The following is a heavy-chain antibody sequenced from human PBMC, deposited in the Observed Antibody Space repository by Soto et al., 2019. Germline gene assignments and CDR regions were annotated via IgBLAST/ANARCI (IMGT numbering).Heavy chain of an antibody. D-gene: IGHD2-15*01. Sequence: SETLSLTCSVSGGSMNSYYWSWIRQPPEKGLEWIGYIYYSGTINYNPSLKSRVTISVDTSKNQFSLILTSVTAADTAVYYCARGSGGNRWYYDYGGQGTLVTVSS. J-gene: IGHJ4*02. V-gene: IGHV4-59*01. CDR1: GGSMNSYY. CDR3: ARGSGGNRWYYDY. CDR2: IYYSGTI.